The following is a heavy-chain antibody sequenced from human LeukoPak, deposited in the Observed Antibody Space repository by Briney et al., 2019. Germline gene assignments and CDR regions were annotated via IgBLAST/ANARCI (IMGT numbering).Heavy chain of an antibody. CDR1: GGTFSSYA. D-gene: IGHD2-15*01. V-gene: IGHV1-69*05. Sequence: GSSVKVSCKASGGTFSSYAISWVRQAPGQGLEWMGGIIPIFGTANYAQKFQGRVTMTTDTSTSTAYMELRSLRSDDTAVYYCARDLLCSGGSCYSDYYYYYGMDVWGQGTTVTVSS. J-gene: IGHJ6*02. CDR3: ARDLLCSGGSCYSDYYYYYGMDV. CDR2: IIPIFGTA.